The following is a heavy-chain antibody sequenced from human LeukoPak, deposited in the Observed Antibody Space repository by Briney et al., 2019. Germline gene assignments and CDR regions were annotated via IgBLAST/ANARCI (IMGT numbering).Heavy chain of an antibody. CDR1: GFTFSSYA. CDR3: AKTRPLDSSSWSHGDY. J-gene: IGHJ4*02. D-gene: IGHD6-13*01. V-gene: IGHV3-23*01. CDR2: ISGSGDST. Sequence: PGGSLRLSCAASGFTFSSYAMSWVRQAPGKGLEWVSAISGSGDSTYYGDSVKGRFTISRDNSKNTLYLQMNSLRAEDTAVYYCAKTRPLDSSSWSHGDYWGQGTLLTVSS.